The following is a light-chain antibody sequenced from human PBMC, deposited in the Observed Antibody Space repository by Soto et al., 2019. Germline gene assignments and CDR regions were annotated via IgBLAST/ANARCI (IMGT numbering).Light chain of an antibody. CDR1: QSVDTN. CDR3: QQYHHWPPIT. J-gene: IGKJ5*01. CDR2: RAS. Sequence: EIMMAQSPATPSVSPGERATLSCRASQSVDTNLVWYQQKPGQSPRLLIFRASTRASGIPARFSGSGSGTEFTLTISSLQSEDFAVYYCQQYHHWPPITFGQGTRLEI. V-gene: IGKV3-15*01.